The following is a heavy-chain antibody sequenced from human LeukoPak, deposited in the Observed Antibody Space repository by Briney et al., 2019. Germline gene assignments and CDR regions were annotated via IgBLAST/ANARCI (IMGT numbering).Heavy chain of an antibody. V-gene: IGHV1-69*01. D-gene: IGHD3-22*01. J-gene: IGHJ6*03. Sequence: SVKVSCKASGGTFSSYAISWVRQAPGQGLEWMGGIIPIFGTANYAQKFQGKVTITADESTSTAYMELSSLRSEDTAVYYCASGQITYYYDSSGYRYYMDVWGKGTTVTISS. CDR2: IIPIFGTA. CDR3: ASGQITYYYDSSGYRYYMDV. CDR1: GGTFSSYA.